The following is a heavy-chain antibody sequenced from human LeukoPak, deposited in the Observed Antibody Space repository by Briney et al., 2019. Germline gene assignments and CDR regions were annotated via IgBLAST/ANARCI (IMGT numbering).Heavy chain of an antibody. CDR3: ARVSGTYGSGTYFDY. CDR1: GYTFTSYG. Sequence: ASVKVSCKASGYTFTSYGISWVRQAPGQGLEWMGWISAYNGNTNYAQKLQGRVTMTRDTSTSTVYMELSSLRSEDTAVYYCARVSGTYGSGTYFDYWGQGTLVTVSS. D-gene: IGHD3-10*01. CDR2: ISAYNGNT. V-gene: IGHV1-18*01. J-gene: IGHJ4*02.